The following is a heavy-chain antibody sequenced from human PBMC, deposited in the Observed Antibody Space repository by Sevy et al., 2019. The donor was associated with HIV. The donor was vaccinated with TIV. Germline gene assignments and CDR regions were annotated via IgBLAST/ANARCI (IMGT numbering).Heavy chain of an antibody. J-gene: IGHJ4*01. CDR1: GFSFSIYW. CDR3: VREGLGGYSYSLDY. D-gene: IGHD5-18*01. CDR2: MKQDGSEE. Sequence: GGSLRLSCAASGFSFSIYWMSWVRQAPGKGLEWVATMKQDGSEEDYVDSVKGRFTISRDNAKNSLFVQMNSLSAEDTAVYFCVREGLGGYSYSLDYWGHGTLVTVSS. V-gene: IGHV3-7*01.